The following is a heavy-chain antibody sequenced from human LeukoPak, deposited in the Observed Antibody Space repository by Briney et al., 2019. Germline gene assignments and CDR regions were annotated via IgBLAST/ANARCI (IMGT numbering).Heavy chain of an antibody. CDR2: INGNGGSR. D-gene: IGHD6-6*01. V-gene: IGHV3-20*04. CDR1: GFILEDYG. Sequence: GGSLRLSCAASGFILEDYGMTWVRQAPGKGLEWVSGINGNGGSRGYAASVKGRFTISRDNANNSLYLQMNSLRAEDTALYYCARGSSFRNYWGQGTLVTVSS. J-gene: IGHJ4*02. CDR3: ARGSSFRNY.